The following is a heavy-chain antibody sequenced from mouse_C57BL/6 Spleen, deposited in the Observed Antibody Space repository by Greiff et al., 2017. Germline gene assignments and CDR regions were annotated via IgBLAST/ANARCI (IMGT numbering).Heavy chain of an antibody. CDR2: INPGSGGT. J-gene: IGHJ2*01. V-gene: IGHV1-54*01. CDR3: ARSRDYYGSSYGY. D-gene: IGHD1-1*01. CDR1: GYAFTNYL. Sequence: QVQLQQSGAELVRPGTSVKVSCKASGYAFTNYLIEWVKQRPGQGLEWIGVINPGSGGTNYNEKFKGKATLTADKSSSTAYMQLSSLTSEDSAVYFCARSRDYYGSSYGYWGQGTTPTVSS.